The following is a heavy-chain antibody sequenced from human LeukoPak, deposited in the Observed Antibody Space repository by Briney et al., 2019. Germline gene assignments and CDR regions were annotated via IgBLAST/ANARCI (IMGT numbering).Heavy chain of an antibody. V-gene: IGHV3-64D*06. CDR1: GFTFSNYA. J-gene: IGHJ1*01. CDR2: INSNGGST. CDR3: VKGVVVAASVWEYFQH. D-gene: IGHD2-15*01. Sequence: PGRSRRLSWSASGFTFSNYAMHWVRQAPGKGLEYVSIINSNGGSTYYTDSVKGRFTISRDNAKNTLYLQMSSLRAEDTAVYYCVKGVVVAASVWEYFQHWGQGTLVTVSS.